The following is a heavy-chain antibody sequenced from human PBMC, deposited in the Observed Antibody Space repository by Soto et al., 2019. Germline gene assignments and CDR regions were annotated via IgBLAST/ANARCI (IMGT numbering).Heavy chain of an antibody. CDR1: CCTFPSSS. V-gene: IGHV1-18*01. J-gene: IGHJ4*02. Sequence: LLKVCCKASCCTFPSSSIIVVRQAPGQGLEWMGWISAYNGNTNYAQKLQGRVTMTTDTSTSTAYMELRSLRSDDTAVYYCARDPRIAARPFDYWGQGTLVNVSA. CDR2: ISAYNGNT. D-gene: IGHD6-6*01. CDR3: ARDPRIAARPFDY.